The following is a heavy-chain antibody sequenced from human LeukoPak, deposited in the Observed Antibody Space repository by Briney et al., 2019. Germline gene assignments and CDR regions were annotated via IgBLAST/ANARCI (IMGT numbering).Heavy chain of an antibody. D-gene: IGHD6-13*01. V-gene: IGHV4-59*01. J-gene: IGHJ4*02. CDR1: GGSISRYY. CDR2: IYYSGST. Sequence: PSETLSLTCTVSGGSISRYYWSWIRQPPGKGLEWIGYIYYSGSTNYNPSLKSRVTISVDTSKNQFSLKLSSVTAADMAVYYCARALVYSRGFDYWGQGTLVTVSS. CDR3: ARALVYSRGFDY.